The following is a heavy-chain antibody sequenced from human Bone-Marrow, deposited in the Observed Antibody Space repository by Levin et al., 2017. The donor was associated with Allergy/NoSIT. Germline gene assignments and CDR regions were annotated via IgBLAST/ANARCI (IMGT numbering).Heavy chain of an antibody. D-gene: IGHD6-19*01. V-gene: IGHV5-51*01. J-gene: IGHJ3*01. CDR2: IYPDDSDT. CDR1: GFDFRNYW. Sequence: SGESLKISCKGSGFDFRNYWIGWVRQMPGKGLEWMGIIYPDDSDTRYSPSLQGRVTISADKSISTAYLQWSSLEPSATAMYYCARAVFRRPDAFDVWGQGTMVTVSS. CDR3: ARAVFRRPDAFDV.